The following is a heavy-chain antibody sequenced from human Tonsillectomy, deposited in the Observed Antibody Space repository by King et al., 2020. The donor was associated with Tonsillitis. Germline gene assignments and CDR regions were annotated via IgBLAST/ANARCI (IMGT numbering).Heavy chain of an antibody. CDR2: IWNDGSIK. CDR1: GFTFSSYG. CDR3: ARDRGEMATLDY. J-gene: IGHJ4*02. Sequence: VQLVESGGGVVQPGRSLRLSCAASGFTFSSYGMHWVRQAPGKGLVWVAGIWNDGSIKSYADSVKGRFTISRDNSKNTLYLQMNSLRAEDTAVYYCARDRGEMATLDYWGQGTLVTVSS. D-gene: IGHD5-24*01. V-gene: IGHV3-33*01.